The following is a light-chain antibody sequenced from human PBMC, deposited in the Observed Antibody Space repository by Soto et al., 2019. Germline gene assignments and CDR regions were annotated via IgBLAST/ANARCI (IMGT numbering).Light chain of an antibody. J-gene: IGLJ2*01. V-gene: IGLV2-8*01. CDR1: SSDIGHYDY. CDR2: EVS. Sequence: QSALTQPASVSGSPGQSITISCTGTSSDIGHYDYVSWYQQHPGKAPKLMIYEVSKRPSGVPDRFSGSKSGNTASLTVSGLQAEDEADYYCSSYAGGNNLVFGGGTKVTVL. CDR3: SSYAGGNNLV.